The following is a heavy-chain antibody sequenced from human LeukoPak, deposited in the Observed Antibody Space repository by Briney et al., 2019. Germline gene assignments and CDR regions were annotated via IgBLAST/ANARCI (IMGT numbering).Heavy chain of an antibody. J-gene: IGHJ4*02. CDR2: IYYSGST. Sequence: SETLSLTCTVSGGSISSYYWSWIRQPPGKGLEWIGYIYYSGSTNYNPSLKSRVTISVDTSKNQFSLKLSSVTAADTAVYYCASRGYSYGLRRDVDYWGQGTLVTVSS. CDR3: ASRGYSYGLRRDVDY. V-gene: IGHV4-59*12. CDR1: GGSISSYY. D-gene: IGHD5-18*01.